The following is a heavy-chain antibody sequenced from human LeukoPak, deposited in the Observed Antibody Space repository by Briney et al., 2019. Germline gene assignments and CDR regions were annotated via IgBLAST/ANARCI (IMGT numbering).Heavy chain of an antibody. J-gene: IGHJ4*02. CDR3: ARGEIVVVDNFDY. D-gene: IGHD3-22*01. CDR2: INAGVGNT. Sequence: ASVKVSCKASGYTFSSYAIHWVRQAPGQGLEWMGWINAGVGNTKYSEKFQDRVTVTRDTPATTAYMELSSLRSEDTAVYYCARGEIVVVDNFDYWGQGTLVTVSS. V-gene: IGHV1-3*01. CDR1: GYTFSSYA.